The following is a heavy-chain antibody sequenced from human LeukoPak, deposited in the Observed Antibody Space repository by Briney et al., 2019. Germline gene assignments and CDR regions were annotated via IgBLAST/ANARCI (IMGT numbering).Heavy chain of an antibody. Sequence: ASVKVSCMASGYTFTGYYMHWVRQAPGQGLEWMGWINPNSGGTNYAQKFQGRVTMTRDTSISTAYMELSRLRSDDTAVYYCARAPLKAAAGINWGQGTLVTVSS. V-gene: IGHV1-2*02. J-gene: IGHJ4*02. CDR2: INPNSGGT. CDR1: GYTFTGYY. D-gene: IGHD6-13*01. CDR3: ARAPLKAAAGIN.